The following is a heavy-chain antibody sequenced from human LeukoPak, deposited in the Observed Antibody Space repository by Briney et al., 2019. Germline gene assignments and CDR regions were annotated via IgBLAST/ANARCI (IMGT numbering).Heavy chain of an antibody. J-gene: IGHJ6*04. V-gene: IGHV1-2*02. CDR2: INPNRSGT. CDR1: GYTFTGYS. D-gene: IGHD3/OR15-3a*01. CDR3: ARPWGLVTRTYYYFGMDV. Sequence: ASLKLSCEASGYTFTGYSMRWVRQAPGQGLEWMVCINPNRSGTNYAQKFQCRLTMTRDTSISTAYMELGSLRSDDTAVYYCARPWGLVTRTYYYFGMDVWGEGTTVTVSS.